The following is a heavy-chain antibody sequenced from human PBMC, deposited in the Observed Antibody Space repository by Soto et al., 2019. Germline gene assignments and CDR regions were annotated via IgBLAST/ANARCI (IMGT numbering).Heavy chain of an antibody. J-gene: IGHJ4*02. Sequence: SALSFTYASCDTSFSYSFFWGRQAPGQGLEWMGWINTYNSNTDYAQKLQGRVSMTSDTSTTTAYMELRSLRSDDTAVYYCARAHDYNFWGQGTLVTVSS. CDR3: ARAHDYNF. D-gene: IGHD4-4*01. V-gene: IGHV1-18*01. CDR2: INTYNSNT. CDR1: CDTSFSYS.